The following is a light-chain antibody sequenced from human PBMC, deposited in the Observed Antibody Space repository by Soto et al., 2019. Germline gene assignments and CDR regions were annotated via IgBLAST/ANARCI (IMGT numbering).Light chain of an antibody. CDR2: DAS. J-gene: IGKJ4*01. V-gene: IGKV3-11*01. CDR3: QQRSNWPPLT. Sequence: EIVLTQSPATLSLSPGERATLSCRASQSVSSYLAWYQQKPGQAPRLLIYDASNRATGIPARFSGGGSGTNFPPPISGLRPEDFAVYYCQQRSNWPPLTFGGGTKVRSN. CDR1: QSVSSY.